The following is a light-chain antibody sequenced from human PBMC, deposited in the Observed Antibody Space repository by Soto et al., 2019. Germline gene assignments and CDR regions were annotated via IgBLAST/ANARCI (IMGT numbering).Light chain of an antibody. CDR3: MQGTHWPFWT. V-gene: IGKV1-16*02. CDR1: QGISNY. J-gene: IGKJ1*01. CDR2: AAS. Sequence: DIQMTQSPSSLSASVGDRVTITCRASQGISNYLAWFQQKPGKAPKSLIYAASSLQSGVPSKFSGSGSGTDFTLTISRVEAEDVGVYYCMQGTHWPFWTFGQGTKVEIK.